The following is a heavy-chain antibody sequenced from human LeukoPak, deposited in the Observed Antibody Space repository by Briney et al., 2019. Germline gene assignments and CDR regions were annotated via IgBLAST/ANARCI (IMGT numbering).Heavy chain of an antibody. CDR2: ISYDGSNK. J-gene: IGHJ4*02. CDR1: GFTFSSYG. V-gene: IGHV3-33*01. CDR3: ARDAAFVVVNKALFDY. D-gene: IGHD2-21*01. Sequence: GRSLRLSCAASGFTFSSYGMHWVRQAPGKGLEWVAVISYDGSNKYYADSVKGRFSISRDNSKNTLYLQMKSLRAEDAAVYYCARDAAFVVVNKALFDYWGQGTLVTVSS.